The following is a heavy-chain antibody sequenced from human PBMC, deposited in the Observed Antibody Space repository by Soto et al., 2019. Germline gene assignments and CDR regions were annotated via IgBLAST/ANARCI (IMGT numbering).Heavy chain of an antibody. D-gene: IGHD6-13*01. CDR3: ARAYTSSSYSDY. J-gene: IGHJ4*02. Sequence: QVQLQESGPGLVMPSETLSLTCTVSGGSISSYSWSWIRQPPGKGLEWIGYIYSGGSTTYNPSRKSRVTISVDTSKNQFSLRLSSVTATDTAVYYCARAYTSSSYSDYWGQGTLVTVSS. CDR1: GGSISSYS. CDR2: IYSGGST. V-gene: IGHV4-59*01.